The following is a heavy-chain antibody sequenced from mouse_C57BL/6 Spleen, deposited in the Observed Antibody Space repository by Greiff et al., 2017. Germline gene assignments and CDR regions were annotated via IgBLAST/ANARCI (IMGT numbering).Heavy chain of an antibody. D-gene: IGHD2-5*01. Sequence: EVQLQQSGPELVKPGASVKLPCTASGYTFTDYNMDWVKQSHGKSLEWIGDINPNNGGTIYNQKFKGKATLTVDKSSSTAYMKLRSLTSDDTAVDDSARFFYSNYRYYAMGYWGQRTSVTVSS. CDR2: INPNNGGT. CDR1: GYTFTDYN. CDR3: ARFFYSNYRYYAMGY. V-gene: IGHV1-18*01. J-gene: IGHJ4*01.